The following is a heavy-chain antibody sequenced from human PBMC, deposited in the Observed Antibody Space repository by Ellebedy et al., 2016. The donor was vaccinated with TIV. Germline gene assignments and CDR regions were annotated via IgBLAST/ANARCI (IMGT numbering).Heavy chain of an antibody. J-gene: IGHJ6*02. CDR3: ASRSYEYYYYGMDV. CDR1: EFPVSSNY. Sequence: PGGSLRLSCAASEFPVSSNYINWVRQAPGKGLEWVSVIYSGGSTYYADSVKGRSTISRDNSKNTLYLHMNSLRAEDTAVYYCASRSYEYYYYGMDVWGQGTTVTVSS. CDR2: IYSGGST. V-gene: IGHV3-53*01. D-gene: IGHD3-16*01.